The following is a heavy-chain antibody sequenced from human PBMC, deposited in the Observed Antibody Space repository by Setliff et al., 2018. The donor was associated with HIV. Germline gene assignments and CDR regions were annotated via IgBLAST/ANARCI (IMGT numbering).Heavy chain of an antibody. Sequence: GGSLRLSCAASGFNFSSHTMNWVRQAPGKGLEWVSYISSSSSTIYYADSVKGRFTISRDNAKNSLYLQMNSLRAEDTAVYYCAGNYYDSSGYYDYWGQGTLVTVSS. CDR1: GFNFSSHT. CDR2: ISSSSSTI. J-gene: IGHJ4*02. V-gene: IGHV3-48*04. D-gene: IGHD3-22*01. CDR3: AGNYYDSSGYYDY.